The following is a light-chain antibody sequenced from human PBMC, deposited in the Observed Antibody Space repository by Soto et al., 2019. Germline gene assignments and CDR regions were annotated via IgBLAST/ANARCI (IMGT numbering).Light chain of an antibody. CDR1: QSISSW. V-gene: IGKV1-5*03. CDR2: RAS. Sequence: DIQMTQSPFTLSASVGDRVTITCRASQSISSWLAWYQQKPGKAPKLLIYRASNLESGVPSRFTGSGSGTEFTLTISSLQPDDFATYYCQQYKSSILTFGPGTKVDIK. CDR3: QQYKSSILT. J-gene: IGKJ3*01.